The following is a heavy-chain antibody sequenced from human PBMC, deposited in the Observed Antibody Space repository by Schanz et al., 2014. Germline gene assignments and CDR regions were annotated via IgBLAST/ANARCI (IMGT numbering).Heavy chain of an antibody. CDR3: ARESPFGGDCFSH. J-gene: IGHJ4*02. D-gene: IGHD2-21*01. Sequence: VQLVESGGGVVQPGRSLRLSCAASGFTFSSYGMHWVRQVPGKGLEWVAVVCYDGSKKYYADSVKGRFTTSRDNSKNTMYLQMNSLRAEDTAVYYCARESPFGGDCFSHWGQGTLVTVSS. CDR2: VCYDGSKK. CDR1: GFTFSSYG. V-gene: IGHV3-33*01.